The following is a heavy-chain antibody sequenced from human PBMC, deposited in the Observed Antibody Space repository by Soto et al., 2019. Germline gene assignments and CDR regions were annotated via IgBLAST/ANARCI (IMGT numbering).Heavy chain of an antibody. CDR2: INPSGGHT. CDR3: ARGGHVVVVTAAFDY. J-gene: IGHJ4*02. D-gene: IGHD2-21*02. CDR1: GNTFSNYY. Sequence: QVQLVQSGAEVKKPGASVKVSCKASGNTFSNYYIHWVRQAPGQGLEWMGTINPSGGHTTYAQKFLGRVTMTRDTSTRTLYMEVTRLRSEDTAVYYCARGGHVVVVTAAFDYWGQGTLVTVSS. V-gene: IGHV1-46*03.